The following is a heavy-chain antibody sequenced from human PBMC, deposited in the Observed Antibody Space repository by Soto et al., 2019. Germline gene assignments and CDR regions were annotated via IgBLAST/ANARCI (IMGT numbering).Heavy chain of an antibody. Sequence: QVQLVESGGGVVQPGRSLRLSCAASGFTFSSYSMHWVRQAPGKGLEWVALISYDGSNKYYADSVKGRVTISRDNFNNTLYLQMNSLRPEDTALYYCARQMIRGVVVTARGYFDYCGQGALVTVSS. CDR2: ISYDGSNK. V-gene: IGHV3-30-3*01. D-gene: IGHD2-21*02. CDR3: ARQMIRGVVVTARGYFDY. J-gene: IGHJ4*02. CDR1: GFTFSSYS.